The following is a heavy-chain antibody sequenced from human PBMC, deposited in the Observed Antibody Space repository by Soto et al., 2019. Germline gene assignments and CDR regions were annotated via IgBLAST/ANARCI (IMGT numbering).Heavy chain of an antibody. CDR1: GGSFSGYY. CDR3: ARGPRGYYRYYYYGMDV. D-gene: IGHD3-22*01. J-gene: IGHJ6*02. CDR2: INHSGST. V-gene: IGHV4-34*01. Sequence: QVQLQQWGAGLLKPSETLSLTCAVYGGSFSGYYWSWIRQPPGKGLEWIGEINHSGSTNYNPSLKSRVIISVDTSKNQFSLKLSSVTAADTAVYYCARGPRGYYRYYYYGMDVWGQGTTVTVSS.